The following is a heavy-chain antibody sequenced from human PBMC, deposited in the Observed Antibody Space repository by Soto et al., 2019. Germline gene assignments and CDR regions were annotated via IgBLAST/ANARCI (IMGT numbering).Heavy chain of an antibody. CDR2: IYNSGNT. D-gene: IGHD6-19*01. CDR3: ASRSSGWYGGFDY. Sequence: QLQLQESGPGQVKPSETLSLTYTVSGGSISRSSYYWGWIRQPPGKGLEWIGSIYNSGNTYYNPSLKSRVTISVDTSKNDFSLKLTSVTAADTAVYYCASRSSGWYGGFDYWGQGTLVTVSS. J-gene: IGHJ4*02. CDR1: GGSISRSSYY. V-gene: IGHV4-39*02.